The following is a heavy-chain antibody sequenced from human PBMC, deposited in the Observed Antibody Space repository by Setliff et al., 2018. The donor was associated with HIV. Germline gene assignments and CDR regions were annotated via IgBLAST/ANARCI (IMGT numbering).Heavy chain of an antibody. CDR1: GYSISSDYC. Sequence: SETLSLTCGVSGYSISSDYCWGWIRQPPGKGLEWIGNMCHGGNNNYYNPSLKSRVTISVDTSKNQFFLKVTSVTAADTAVYYCARSYCSGGSCYGYDAFDIWGQGTMVTVSS. D-gene: IGHD2-15*01. V-gene: IGHV4-38-2*01. J-gene: IGHJ3*02. CDR2: MCHGGNNN. CDR3: ARSYCSGGSCYGYDAFDI.